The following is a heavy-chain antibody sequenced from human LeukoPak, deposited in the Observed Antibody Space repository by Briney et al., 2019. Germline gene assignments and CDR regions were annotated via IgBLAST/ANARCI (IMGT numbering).Heavy chain of an antibody. V-gene: IGHV3-21*04. CDR3: ARGGHVDYYDSSGYYNSDY. J-gene: IGHJ4*02. D-gene: IGHD3-22*01. Sequence: GGSLRLSCAASGFTFSSYSTNWVRQAPGKGLEWVSSISSSSSYIYYADSVKGRFTISRDNAKNSLYLQMNSLRAEDTAVYYCARGGHVDYYDSSGYYNSDYWGQGTLVTVSS. CDR2: ISSSSSYI. CDR1: GFTFSSYS.